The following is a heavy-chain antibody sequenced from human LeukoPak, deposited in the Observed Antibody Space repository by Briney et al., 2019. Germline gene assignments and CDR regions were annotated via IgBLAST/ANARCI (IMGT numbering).Heavy chain of an antibody. CDR3: AKDRHGDGYNFGY. CDR1: GFTFSSYA. Sequence: PGGSLRPSCAASGFTFSSYAMSWVRQAPGKGLEWVSAISGSGGSTYYADSVKGRFTISRDNSKNTLYPQMNSLRAEDTAVYYCAKDRHGDGYNFGYWGQGTLVTVSS. J-gene: IGHJ4*02. CDR2: ISGSGGST. D-gene: IGHD5-24*01. V-gene: IGHV3-23*01.